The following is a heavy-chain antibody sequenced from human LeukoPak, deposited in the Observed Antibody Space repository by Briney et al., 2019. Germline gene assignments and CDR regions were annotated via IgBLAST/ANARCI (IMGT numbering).Heavy chain of an antibody. Sequence: GASVKVSCKASGYTFKTYSIAWVRQAPGQGLEWMGWISGYNGHTNYAQQAQGRVTMTTDTSTGTAYMELRSLRFDDTAVYYCARGPDTSGYEATPDCFDIWGQGTRVTVSS. CDR1: GYTFKTYS. V-gene: IGHV1-18*04. CDR3: ARGPDTSGYEATPDCFDI. J-gene: IGHJ3*02. CDR2: ISGYNGHT. D-gene: IGHD3-22*01.